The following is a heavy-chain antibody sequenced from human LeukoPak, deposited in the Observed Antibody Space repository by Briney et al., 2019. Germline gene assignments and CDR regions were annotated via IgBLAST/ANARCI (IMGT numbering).Heavy chain of an antibody. V-gene: IGHV3-21*01. Sequence: GGSLRLSCAASGFTFSSYSMNWVRQAPGKGLEWVSSISSSSSYIYYADSVKGRFTISRDNAKNSLYLQMNSLRAEDTAVYYCARVRVGYDILTGSFDYWGQGTLVTVSS. CDR3: ARVRVGYDILTGSFDY. CDR1: GFTFSSYS. CDR2: ISSSSSYI. D-gene: IGHD3-9*01. J-gene: IGHJ4*02.